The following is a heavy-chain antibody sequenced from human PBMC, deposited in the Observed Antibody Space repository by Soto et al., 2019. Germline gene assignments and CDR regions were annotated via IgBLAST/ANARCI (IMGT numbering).Heavy chain of an antibody. Sequence: GGSLRLSCAASGFTFSSYWMSWVRQAPGKGLEWVSYISSSGSDKYYVDSVKGRFTISRDNAKNSLYLQMNSLRAEDTAVYYCHIAAAVWEDPWGQGTLVTVS. CDR2: ISSSGSDK. CDR3: HIAAAVWEDP. V-gene: IGHV3-21*05. D-gene: IGHD6-13*01. J-gene: IGHJ5*02. CDR1: GFTFSSYW.